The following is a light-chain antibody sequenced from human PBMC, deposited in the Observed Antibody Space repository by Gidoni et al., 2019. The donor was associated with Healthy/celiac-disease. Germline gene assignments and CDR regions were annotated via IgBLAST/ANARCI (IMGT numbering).Light chain of an antibody. V-gene: IGKV3-15*01. CDR2: GTS. J-gene: IGKJ3*01. Sequence: EIVMTQSPATLSVSPGERATLPCRASQSVSSNLAWYQQKPGQAPRLHIYGTSTRDTGIPARFSGSGSGTEFTLTISSLQSEDFAVYYCQQYNNWLITFGAGTKVDIK. CDR1: QSVSSN. CDR3: QQYNNWLIT.